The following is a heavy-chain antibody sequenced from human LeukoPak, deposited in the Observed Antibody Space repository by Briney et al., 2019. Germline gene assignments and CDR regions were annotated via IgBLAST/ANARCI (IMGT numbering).Heavy chain of an antibody. D-gene: IGHD6-19*01. V-gene: IGHV4-34*01. CDR2: INHSGST. Sequence: SETLSLTXAVYGGSFSGYYWSWIRQPPGKGLKWIGEINHSGSTNYNPSLKSRVTISVDTSKNQFSLKLSSVTAADTAVYYCARQEQWLPYYFDYWGQGTLVTVSS. CDR3: ARQEQWLPYYFDY. J-gene: IGHJ4*02. CDR1: GGSFSGYY.